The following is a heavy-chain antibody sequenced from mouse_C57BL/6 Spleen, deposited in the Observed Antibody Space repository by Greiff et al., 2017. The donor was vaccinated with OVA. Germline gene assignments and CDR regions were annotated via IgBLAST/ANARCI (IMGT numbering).Heavy chain of an antibody. D-gene: IGHD1-1*01. J-gene: IGHJ2*01. Sequence: EVQLQQSGTVLARPGASVKMSCKTSGYTFTSYWMHWVKQRPGQGLEWIGAIYPGNSDTSYNQKFKGKAKLTAVTSASTAYMELSSLTNEDSAVYYCTSTLTTVVVDYWGQGTTLTVSS. V-gene: IGHV1-5*01. CDR3: TSTLTTVVVDY. CDR2: IYPGNSDT. CDR1: GYTFTSYW.